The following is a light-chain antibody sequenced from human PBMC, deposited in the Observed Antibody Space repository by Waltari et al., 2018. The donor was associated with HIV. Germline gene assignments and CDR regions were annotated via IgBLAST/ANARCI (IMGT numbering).Light chain of an antibody. J-gene: IGLJ2*01. CDR1: NTDIAPSAH. CDR2: VVN. CDR3: CCDAGSSVVV. Sequence: QSAPTQPASVSASPGQSVTISCTGTNTDIAPSAHVPWFHQFSSGAHKLLIYVVNQRSSGMSDLFSGANSCITASRTIYRLQMGDEGEYWCCCDAGSSVVVFCGGTKLTVL. V-gene: IGLV2-23*02.